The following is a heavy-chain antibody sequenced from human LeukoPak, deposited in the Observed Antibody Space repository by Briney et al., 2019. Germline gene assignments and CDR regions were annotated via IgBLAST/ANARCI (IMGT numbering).Heavy chain of an antibody. CDR1: GFTFSSYG. V-gene: IGHV3-30*02. Sequence: GGSLRLSCVVSGFTFSSYGMHGVRQAPGKGLDWVAFMTYDGSKRPYADSVKGRFTISRDNSKNTLYLQMNSLRAEDAAVDYCAKEGFGSGEGYWGQGTLVTVSS. J-gene: IGHJ4*02. CDR2: MTYDGSKR. D-gene: IGHD3-10*01. CDR3: AKEGFGSGEGY.